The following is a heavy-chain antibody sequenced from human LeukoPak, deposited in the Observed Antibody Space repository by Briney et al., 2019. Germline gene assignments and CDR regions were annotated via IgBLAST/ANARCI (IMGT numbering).Heavy chain of an antibody. CDR1: GFTFSSYV. D-gene: IGHD5-24*01. CDR3: AKDLEDAMDV. J-gene: IGHJ6*03. CDR2: ISYDGSNE. V-gene: IGHV3-30*04. Sequence: GGSLRLSCAASGFTFSSYVMHWVRQAPGKGLEWVAIISYDGSNEYYADSVKGRFTISRDNSKNTLYLQMNSLRTEDTALYYCAKDLEDAMDVWGKGTTVTVSS.